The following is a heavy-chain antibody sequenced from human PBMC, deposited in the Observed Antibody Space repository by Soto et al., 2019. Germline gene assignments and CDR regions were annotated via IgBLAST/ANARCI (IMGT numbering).Heavy chain of an antibody. D-gene: IGHD3-10*01. J-gene: IGHJ6*02. CDR1: GGSFSGYY. Sequence: SETLSITCAVYGGSFSGYYWSWIRQPPGKGLEWIGEINHSGSTNYNPSLKSRVTISVDTSKNQFSLKLSSVTAADTAVYYCARSITMVRGVIKAIYYYYGMDVWGQGTTVT. CDR3: ARSITMVRGVIKAIYYYYGMDV. CDR2: INHSGST. V-gene: IGHV4-34*01.